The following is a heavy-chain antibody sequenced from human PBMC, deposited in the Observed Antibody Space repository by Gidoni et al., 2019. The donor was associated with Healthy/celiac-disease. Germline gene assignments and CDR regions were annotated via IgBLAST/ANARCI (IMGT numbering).Heavy chain of an antibody. CDR1: GFTFGSYG. Sequence: QVQLVESGGGVVQPGRSLRLSCAASGFTFGSYGMHWVRQAPGKWLEWVAVIWYDGSNKYYADSVKGRFTISRDNSKNTLYLQMNSLRAEDTAVYYCARGDWYVDYWGQGTLVTVSS. CDR3: ARGDWYVDY. D-gene: IGHD6-13*01. CDR2: IWYDGSNK. J-gene: IGHJ4*02. V-gene: IGHV3-33*01.